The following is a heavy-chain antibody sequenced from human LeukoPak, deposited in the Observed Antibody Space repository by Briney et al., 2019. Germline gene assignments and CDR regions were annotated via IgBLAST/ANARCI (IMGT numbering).Heavy chain of an antibody. V-gene: IGHV3-30*18. Sequence: PGGCLRLSGAASGFTFSSYGMHWVRRAPGKGLEWVAVISYDGSNKYYADSVKGRFTISRDISKNTLYLQMNSLRAEDTAVYYCAKVARPLDSSGKHDYWGQGTLVTVPS. J-gene: IGHJ4*02. D-gene: IGHD3-22*01. CDR1: GFTFSSYG. CDR2: ISYDGSNK. CDR3: AKVARPLDSSGKHDY.